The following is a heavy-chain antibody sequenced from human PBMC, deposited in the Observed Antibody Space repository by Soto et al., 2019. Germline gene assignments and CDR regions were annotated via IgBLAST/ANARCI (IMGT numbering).Heavy chain of an antibody. CDR1: GFTFSSYG. V-gene: IGHV3-30*18. Sequence: GGSLRLSCAASGFTFSSYGMHWVRQAPGKGLEWVAVISYDGSNKYYADSVKGRFTISRDNSKNTLYLQMNSLRAEDTAVYYCAKDTIRFGDLYAFDIWGQGTMVTVSS. D-gene: IGHD3-10*01. CDR2: ISYDGSNK. J-gene: IGHJ3*02. CDR3: AKDTIRFGDLYAFDI.